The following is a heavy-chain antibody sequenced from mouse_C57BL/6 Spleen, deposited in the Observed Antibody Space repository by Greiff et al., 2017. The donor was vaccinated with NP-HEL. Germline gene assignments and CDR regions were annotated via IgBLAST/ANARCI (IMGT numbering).Heavy chain of an antibody. CDR1: GFTFSNYW. V-gene: IGHV6-3*01. J-gene: IGHJ4*01. CDR2: IRLKSDNYAT. CDR3: TGAGRGAMDY. Sequence: EVQGVESGGGLVQPGGSMKLSCVASGFTFSNYWMNWVRQSPEKGLEWVAQIRLKSDNYATHYAESVKGRFTISRDDSKSSVYLQMNNLRAEDTGIYYCTGAGRGAMDYWGQGTSVTVSS.